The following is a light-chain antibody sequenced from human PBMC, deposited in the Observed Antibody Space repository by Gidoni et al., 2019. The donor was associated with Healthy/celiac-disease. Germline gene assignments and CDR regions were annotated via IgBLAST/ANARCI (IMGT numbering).Light chain of an antibody. V-gene: IGKV3-20*01. Sequence: VLTQSPGTLSLSPGERATLSCRASQSVSSSYLAWYQQKPGQAPRLLIYGASSRATGIPDRFSGSGSGTDFTLTISRLEPEDFAVYYCQQYGSSPKTFGQGTKVEIK. CDR1: QSVSSSY. J-gene: IGKJ1*01. CDR2: GAS. CDR3: QQYGSSPKT.